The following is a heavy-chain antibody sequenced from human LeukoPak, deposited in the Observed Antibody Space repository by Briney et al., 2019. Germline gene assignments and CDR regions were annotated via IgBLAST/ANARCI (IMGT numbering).Heavy chain of an antibody. CDR1: GFTFSSYG. CDR2: ISGSGGST. Sequence: GGSLRLSCAASGFTFSSYGMSWVRQAPGKGLEWVSAISGSGGSTYYADSVKGRFTISRDNSKNTLYLQMNSLRAEDTAVYYCAKLGSYDILTGYVDYWGQGTLATVSS. CDR3: AKLGSYDILTGYVDY. J-gene: IGHJ4*02. D-gene: IGHD3-9*01. V-gene: IGHV3-23*01.